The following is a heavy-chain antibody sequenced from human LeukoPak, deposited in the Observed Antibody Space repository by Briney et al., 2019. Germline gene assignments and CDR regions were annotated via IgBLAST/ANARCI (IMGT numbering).Heavy chain of an antibody. D-gene: IGHD6-19*01. CDR3: ARAGPGSGWYFDY. CDR1: GFTFTSSA. Sequence: GTSVKVSCKASGFTFTSSAMQWVRQARGQRLEWIGWIVVGSGNTNYAQKFQGRVAMTTDTSTTTAYMELRGLRFNDTAVYYCARAGPGSGWYFDYWGQGTLVTVSS. V-gene: IGHV1-58*02. CDR2: IVVGSGNT. J-gene: IGHJ4*02.